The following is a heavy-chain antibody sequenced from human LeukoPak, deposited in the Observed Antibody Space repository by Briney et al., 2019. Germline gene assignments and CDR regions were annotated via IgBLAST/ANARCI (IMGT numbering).Heavy chain of an antibody. CDR3: ASTGYSYAVNEIHAFDI. V-gene: IGHV4-39*01. CDR2: IYYSGST. CDR1: GGSISSSSYY. Sequence: PSETLSLTCTVSGGSISSSSYYWGWIRPPPGKGLEWIGSIYYSGSTYYNPSLKSRVTISVDTSKNQFSLKLTSVTAADTAVYYCASTGYSYAVNEIHAFDIWGQGTMVTVSS. D-gene: IGHD5-18*01. J-gene: IGHJ3*02.